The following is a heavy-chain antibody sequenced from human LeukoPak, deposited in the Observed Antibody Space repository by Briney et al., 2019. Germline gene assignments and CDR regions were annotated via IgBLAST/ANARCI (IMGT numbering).Heavy chain of an antibody. V-gene: IGHV3-23*01. D-gene: IGHD6-19*01. Sequence: GGSLRLSCAASGFTFSSYSMNWVRQAPGKGLEWVSAISGSGGSTYYADSVKGRFTISRDNSKNTLYLQMNSLRAEDTAVYYCAKVLWLSLFDYWGQGTLVTVSS. CDR3: AKVLWLSLFDY. J-gene: IGHJ4*02. CDR2: ISGSGGST. CDR1: GFTFSSYS.